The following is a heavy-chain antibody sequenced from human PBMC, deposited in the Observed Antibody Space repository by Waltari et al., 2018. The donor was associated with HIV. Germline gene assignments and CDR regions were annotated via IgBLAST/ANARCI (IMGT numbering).Heavy chain of an antibody. CDR2: ILYDGSNK. J-gene: IGHJ3*02. Sequence: QVQLVESGGGVVQPGRSLRLSCAASGFTFSSYGMHGVRQAPGKGLEWVAVILYDGSNKYYADSVKVRFTISRDNSKNTLYLQMNSLRAEDTAVYYCAKSRFYDSSGYFLARAFDIWGQGTIVTVSS. V-gene: IGHV3-30*18. D-gene: IGHD3-22*01. CDR3: AKSRFYDSSGYFLARAFDI. CDR1: GFTFSSYG.